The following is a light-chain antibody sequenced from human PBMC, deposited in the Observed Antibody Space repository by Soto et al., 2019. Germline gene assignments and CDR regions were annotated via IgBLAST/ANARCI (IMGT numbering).Light chain of an antibody. CDR2: SNN. CDR1: NSNIESNT. Sequence: QSVLTQPPSASGTPGQRVTISCSGSNSNIESNTVNWYQQLPGTAPKLLIYSNNQRPSGVPDRFSGSKSGTSASLAISGLQSEDEADYYCAAWDDSLNGQVFGTGTKLTVL. CDR3: AAWDDSLNGQV. V-gene: IGLV1-44*01. J-gene: IGLJ1*01.